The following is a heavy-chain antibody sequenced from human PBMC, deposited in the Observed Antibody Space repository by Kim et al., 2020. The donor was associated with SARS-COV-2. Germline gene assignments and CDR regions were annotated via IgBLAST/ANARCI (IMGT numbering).Heavy chain of an antibody. CDR1: GGSFSGYY. J-gene: IGHJ5*02. CDR3: ARSASSSRLLAKNQFMSFDP. Sequence: SETLSLTCAVYGGSFSGYYWSWIRQPPGKGLEWIGEINHSGSTNYNPSLKSRVTISVDTSKNQFSLKLSSVTAADTAVYYCARSASSSRLLAKNQFMSFDPWGQGTLVTVSS. CDR2: INHSGST. V-gene: IGHV4-34*01. D-gene: IGHD6-13*01.